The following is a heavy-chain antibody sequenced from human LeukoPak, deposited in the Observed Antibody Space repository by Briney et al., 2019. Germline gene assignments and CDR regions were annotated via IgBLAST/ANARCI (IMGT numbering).Heavy chain of an antibody. D-gene: IGHD3-10*01. CDR3: AKAVTMVQGVIIGSYYYYMDV. V-gene: IGHV3-23*01. CDR1: GFTFSSYA. J-gene: IGHJ6*03. CDR2: ISGSGGSI. Sequence: PGGSLRLSCAASGFTFSSYAMSWVRQAPGKGLEWVSAISGSGGSIYYADSVKGRFTISRDNSKNTLYLQMNSLRAEDTAVYYCAKAVTMVQGVIIGSYYYYMDVWGKGTTVTVSS.